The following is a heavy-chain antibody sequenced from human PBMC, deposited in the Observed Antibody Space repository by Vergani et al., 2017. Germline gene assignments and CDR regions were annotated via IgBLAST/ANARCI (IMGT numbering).Heavy chain of an antibody. J-gene: IGHJ6*03. CDR3: ARQKDYYMDV. CDR1: GGSINTGAYY. Sequence: QVQLQESGPRLVRPSQTLSLTCTVSGGSINTGAYYWGWIRQPAGKGLEGIGRVYTSGMTNYNPSLKSRVTILVDRSKSQLSLKLTSVTAGDTAVYFCARQKDYYMDVWGKGATVTVS. CDR2: VYTSGMT. V-gene: IGHV4-61*02.